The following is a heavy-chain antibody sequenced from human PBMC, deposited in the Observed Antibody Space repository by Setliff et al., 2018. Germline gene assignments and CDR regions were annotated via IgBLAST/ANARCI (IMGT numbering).Heavy chain of an antibody. J-gene: IGHJ3*02. V-gene: IGHV4-39*07. Sequence: SETLSLTCTVSGGPINSDRYYWGWIRQPPGKGLEWIGEINHSGSANYNPSLKSRVTISLDTSKNQFSLKLSSVTAADTAVYYCARGDYYDSSAYSPDTFDIWGQGTMVTVSS. CDR3: ARGDYYDSSAYSPDTFDI. CDR1: GGPINSDRYY. CDR2: INHSGSA. D-gene: IGHD3-22*01.